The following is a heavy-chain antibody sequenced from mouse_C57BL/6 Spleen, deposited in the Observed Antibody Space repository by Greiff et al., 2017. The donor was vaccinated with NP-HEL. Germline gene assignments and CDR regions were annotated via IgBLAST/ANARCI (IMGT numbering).Heavy chain of an antibody. V-gene: IGHV14-3*01. Sequence: DVQLQESVAELVRPGASVKLSCTASGFNIKNTYMHWVKQRPEQGLEWIGRIDPANGNTKYAPKFQGKATTTADTSSNTAYLQLSSLTSEDTAIYYCARGRGSSGYERFAYWGQGTLVTVSA. D-gene: IGHD3-2*02. J-gene: IGHJ3*01. CDR3: ARGRGSSGYERFAY. CDR1: GFNIKNTY. CDR2: IDPANGNT.